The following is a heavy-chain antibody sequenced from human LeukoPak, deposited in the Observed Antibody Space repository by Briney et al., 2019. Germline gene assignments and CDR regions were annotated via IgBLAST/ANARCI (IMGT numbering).Heavy chain of an antibody. CDR3: ARHLLYSSGLRLDY. CDR1: GGSFSGYY. D-gene: IGHD6-25*01. CDR2: INHSGST. V-gene: IGHV4-34*01. J-gene: IGHJ4*02. Sequence: SETLSLTCAVYGGSFSGYYWSWIRQPPGKGLEWIGEINHSGSTNYNPTLKSRVTISVDTSKNQFSPKLSSVTAADTAVYYCARHLLYSSGLRLDYWGQGTLVTVSS.